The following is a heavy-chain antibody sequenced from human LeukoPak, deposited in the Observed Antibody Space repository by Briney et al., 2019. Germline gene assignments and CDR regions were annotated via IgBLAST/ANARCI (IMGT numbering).Heavy chain of an antibody. J-gene: IGHJ3*02. V-gene: IGHV1-46*01. Sequence: ASVKVSCKASGYTFTSYYMHWVRQAPGQGLEWMGIINPSGGTTNYAQKFQGRVTMTRDTSTSTVYMELSSLRSEDTAVYYCARGRSGNDAFDIWGQGTMVTVSS. CDR2: INPSGGTT. D-gene: IGHD1-1*01. CDR3: ARGRSGNDAFDI. CDR1: GYTFTSYY.